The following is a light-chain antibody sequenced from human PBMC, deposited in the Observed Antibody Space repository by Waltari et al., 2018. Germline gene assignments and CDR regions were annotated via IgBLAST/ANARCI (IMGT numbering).Light chain of an antibody. CDR3: QHYNTSYT. Sequence: DIQMTQSPSTLSASVGDRVTITCRASQSISSWLAWYQQKPGKAPKLLIYKASSLESGVPSLFINSGSQPQFTLTINLLQPHDFSTYYCQHYNTSYTFGQGTKLEIK. CDR1: QSISSW. J-gene: IGKJ2*01. V-gene: IGKV1-5*03. CDR2: KAS.